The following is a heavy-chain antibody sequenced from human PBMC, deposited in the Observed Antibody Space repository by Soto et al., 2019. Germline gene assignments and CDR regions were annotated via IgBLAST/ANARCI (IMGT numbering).Heavy chain of an antibody. V-gene: IGHV3-30*18. CDR2: ISYDGSNK. J-gene: IGHJ6*02. Sequence: GGSLRLSCAASGFTFSSYGMHWVRQAPGKGLEWVAVISYDGSNKYYVDSVKGRFTISRDNSKNTLYLQMNSLRAEDTAVYYCAKKLVGTSRYGMDVWGQGTTVTVSS. D-gene: IGHD2-2*01. CDR3: AKKLVGTSRYGMDV. CDR1: GFTFSSYG.